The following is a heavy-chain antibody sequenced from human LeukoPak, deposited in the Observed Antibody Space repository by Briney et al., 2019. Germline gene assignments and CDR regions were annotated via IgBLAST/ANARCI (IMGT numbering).Heavy chain of an antibody. CDR1: GYTFTSYG. J-gene: IGHJ6*03. V-gene: IGHV1-18*01. CDR3: ARASEPVVVLGSVGAQGYYYYMDV. CDR2: ISAYNGNT. Sequence: ASVKVSCKASGYTFTSYGISWVRQAPGQGLEWMGWISAYNGNTDYAQKLQGRVTMTTDTSTSAAYMELSSLRSEDTAVYYCARASEPVVVLGSVGAQGYYYYMDVWGKGTTVTVSS. D-gene: IGHD1-26*01.